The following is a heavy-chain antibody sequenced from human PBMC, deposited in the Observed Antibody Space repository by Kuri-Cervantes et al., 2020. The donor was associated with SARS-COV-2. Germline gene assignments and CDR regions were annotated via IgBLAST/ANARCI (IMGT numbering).Heavy chain of an antibody. CDR3: ARDRDDYVWGSYRNFDY. CDR2: LRIDETNK. Sequence: GESLKISCAASGFIFSNYGMHWVRQAPGKGLEWVAFLRIDETNKHYADSVKGRFTISRDNSKNTLYLQMNSLRAEDTAVYYCARDRDDYVWGSYRNFDYWGQGTLVTVSS. D-gene: IGHD3-16*02. CDR1: GFIFSNYG. V-gene: IGHV3-30*02. J-gene: IGHJ4*02.